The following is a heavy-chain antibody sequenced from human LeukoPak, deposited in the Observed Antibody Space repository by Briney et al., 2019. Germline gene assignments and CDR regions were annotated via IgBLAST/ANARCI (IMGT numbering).Heavy chain of an antibody. CDR1: GGTFSSYA. D-gene: IGHD3-22*01. J-gene: IGHJ4*02. Sequence: SVKVSCKASGGTFSSYAISWVRQAPGQGLEWMGRIIPILGIVNYAQKFQGRVTITADKSTSTAYMELSSLRSEDTAVYYCASPNTYYYDSSGYYGFDYWGQGTLVTVSS. CDR3: ASPNTYYYDSSGYYGFDY. CDR2: IIPILGIV. V-gene: IGHV1-69*04.